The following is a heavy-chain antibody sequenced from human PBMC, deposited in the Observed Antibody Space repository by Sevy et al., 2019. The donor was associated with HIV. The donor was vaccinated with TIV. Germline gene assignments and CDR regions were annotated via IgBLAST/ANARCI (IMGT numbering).Heavy chain of an antibody. J-gene: IGHJ4*02. CDR3: AGSSYSSGLGY. V-gene: IGHV3-74*01. CDR1: GFTFSSYW. D-gene: IGHD3-22*01. CDR2: TNSDGSST. Sequence: GGSLRLSCAASGFTFSSYWMHWVRQGLGKGLVWVSRTNSDGSSTSYADSVKGRFTVSRVNAKNTLYLQMTSLRVEDTAVYYCAGSSYSSGLGYWGQGTLVTVSS.